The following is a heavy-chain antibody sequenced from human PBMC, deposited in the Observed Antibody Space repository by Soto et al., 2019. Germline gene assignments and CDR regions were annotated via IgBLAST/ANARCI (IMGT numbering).Heavy chain of an antibody. CDR3: ARDLSSTVTTHFFGY. D-gene: IGHD4-17*01. Sequence: QVQLVESGGGVVQPGRSLRLSCAASGFTFSSYGMHWVRQAPDKGLEWVAVIWYDGSNKYYADSVKGRFTISRDNSQNTLYMQMNSLRAEDTAVYYCARDLSSTVTTHFFGYWGQGTLVTVSS. CDR2: IWYDGSNK. J-gene: IGHJ4*02. V-gene: IGHV3-33*01. CDR1: GFTFSSYG.